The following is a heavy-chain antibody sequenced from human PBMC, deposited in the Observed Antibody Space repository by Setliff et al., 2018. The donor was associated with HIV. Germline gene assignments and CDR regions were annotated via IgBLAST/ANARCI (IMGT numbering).Heavy chain of an antibody. V-gene: IGHV4-34*01. Sequence: SVILSLTRGVYAGSLSGFYWSWIRKPPGKGLEWAGEINHSGSTNYNPSHKSRVTISVDTSKNQFSLKLSSVTAADTAVYYCASRRAAMWRGLFVGFENWGQGTLVTVSS. J-gene: IGHJ4*02. CDR2: INHSGST. CDR3: ASRRAAMWRGLFVGFEN. CDR1: AGSLSGFY. D-gene: IGHD1-26*01.